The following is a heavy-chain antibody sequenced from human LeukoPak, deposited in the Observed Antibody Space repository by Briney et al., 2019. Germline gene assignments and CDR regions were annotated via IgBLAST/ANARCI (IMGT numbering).Heavy chain of an antibody. Sequence: SQTLSLTCTVSGGSISSGGYYWSWIRQPPGKGLEWIGYIHHSGSTYYNPSLKSRVTISVDRSKNQFSLKLSSVTAADTAVYYCARILFRHPYYDFWSGYYVYYYYMDVWGKGTTVTVSS. CDR3: ARILFRHPYYDFWSGYYVYYYYMDV. V-gene: IGHV4-30-2*01. J-gene: IGHJ6*03. CDR2: IHHSGST. CDR1: GGSISSGGYY. D-gene: IGHD3-3*01.